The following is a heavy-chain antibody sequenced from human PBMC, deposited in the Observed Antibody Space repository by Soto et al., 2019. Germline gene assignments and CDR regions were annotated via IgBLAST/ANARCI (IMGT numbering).Heavy chain of an antibody. CDR3: ARELSGGYDFWSGYWSPNWFDP. CDR2: ISAYNGNT. CDR1: GYTFTIYG. J-gene: IGHJ5*02. Sequence: ASVKVSCKASGYTFTIYGISWVRQAPGQGLEWMGWISAYNGNTNYAQKLQGRVTMTTDTSTSTAYMELRSLRSDDTAVYYCARELSGGYDFWSGYWSPNWFDPWGQGTLVTVSS. V-gene: IGHV1-18*04. D-gene: IGHD3-3*01.